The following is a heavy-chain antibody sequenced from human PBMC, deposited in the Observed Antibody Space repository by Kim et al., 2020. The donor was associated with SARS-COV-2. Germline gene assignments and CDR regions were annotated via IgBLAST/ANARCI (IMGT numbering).Heavy chain of an antibody. CDR1: GYSFTSYW. D-gene: IGHD2-2*01. V-gene: IGHV5-51*01. CDR3: ARPKRGINPTTPYFDY. CDR2: IYPGDSDT. Sequence: GESLKISCKGSGYSFTSYWIGWVRQMPGKGLEWMGIIYPGDSDTRYNPSFQGQVTISADKSISTAYLQWSSLKASDTAMYYCARPKRGINPTTPYFDYWGQGTLVTVSS. J-gene: IGHJ4*02.